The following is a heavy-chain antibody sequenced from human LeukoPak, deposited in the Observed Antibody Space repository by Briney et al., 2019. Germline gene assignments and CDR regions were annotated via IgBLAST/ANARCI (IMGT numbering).Heavy chain of an antibody. J-gene: IGHJ4*02. Sequence: GGSLRFSCTASGFTFGDYAMSWVRQAPGKGLGWVGFIRSKAYGGTTEYAASVKGRFTISRDDSKSIAYLQMNSLKTEDTAVYYCTRDGLDYYGSGSYREIGLDYWGRGTLVTVSS. D-gene: IGHD3-10*01. CDR1: GFTFGDYA. CDR3: TRDGLDYYGSGSYREIGLDY. CDR2: IRSKAYGGTT. V-gene: IGHV3-49*04.